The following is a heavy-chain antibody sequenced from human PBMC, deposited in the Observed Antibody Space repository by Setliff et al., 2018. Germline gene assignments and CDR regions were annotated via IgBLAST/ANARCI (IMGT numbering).Heavy chain of an antibody. Sequence: PGASLKISCAASAFTFKNYWMSWVRQAPGKGLEWVANIKGDGSEKFYLDSVKGRFTISRDNAKNSLYLQMNSLRAEDTAVYYCARDRISRYYDSGAHAFDIWGQGTMVTVSS. CDR2: IKGDGSEK. J-gene: IGHJ3*02. CDR3: ARDRISRYYDSGAHAFDI. CDR1: AFTFKNYW. D-gene: IGHD3-22*01. V-gene: IGHV3-7*03.